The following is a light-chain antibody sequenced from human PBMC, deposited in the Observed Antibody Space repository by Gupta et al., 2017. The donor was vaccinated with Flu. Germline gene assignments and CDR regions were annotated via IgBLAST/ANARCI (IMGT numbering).Light chain of an antibody. V-gene: IGLV1-51*02. CDR1: SSNIGNNY. CDR2: EKN. CDR3: GTWDAGINALV. Sequence: QSVLTQPPSVSAPPGQTVTISCSGSSSNIGNNYVSWYQQHPGTAPKRLIYEKNNRPPGIAHRFSGSTTSTSTTLRTAGRQPGDEAAYYCGTWDAGINALVFGGGTKLTVL. J-gene: IGLJ2*01.